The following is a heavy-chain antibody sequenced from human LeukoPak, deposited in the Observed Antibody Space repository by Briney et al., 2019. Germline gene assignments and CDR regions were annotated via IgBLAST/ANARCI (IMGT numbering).Heavy chain of an antibody. D-gene: IGHD1-14*01. V-gene: IGHV3-74*01. Sequence: GGSLRLSCAASGFTFSNYWMHWVRQAPGKGLVWVSHINSDGSRTNYADSVKGRFTISRDNAKNTLYLQMNSLRAEATAVYSCARQPDYWGQGTLVTVSS. CDR1: GFTFSNYW. CDR2: INSDGSRT. J-gene: IGHJ4*02. CDR3: ARQPDY.